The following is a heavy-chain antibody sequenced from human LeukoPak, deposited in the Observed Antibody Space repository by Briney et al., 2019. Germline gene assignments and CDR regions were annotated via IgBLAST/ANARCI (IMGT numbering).Heavy chain of an antibody. CDR2: MYPGDSDT. J-gene: IGHJ4*02. Sequence: GESLKISCRAAGYTFTNYWIGWVRQMPGKGLEWMGIMYPGDSDTRYSPSFQGQVTLSADKSISTAYLQWSSLKASDTAMYYCAASTYGSGAYVGFDFWGQGTLVTVSS. V-gene: IGHV5-51*01. CDR3: AASTYGSGAYVGFDF. D-gene: IGHD3-10*01. CDR1: GYTFTNYW.